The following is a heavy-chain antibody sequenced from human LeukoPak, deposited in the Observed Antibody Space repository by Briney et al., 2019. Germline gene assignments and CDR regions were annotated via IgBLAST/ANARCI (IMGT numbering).Heavy chain of an antibody. CDR3: ARESWDSFGYFDY. CDR1: GFTVRSNY. CDR2: IYSGGST. Sequence: PGGSLRLSCAAPGFTVRSNYMRWVRQAPGKGLEWVSVIYSGGSTYYADSVKGRFTISRDNSKNTLYLQMNSLRAEDTAVYYCARESWDSFGYFDYWGQGTLVTVSS. D-gene: IGHD5-18*01. J-gene: IGHJ4*02. V-gene: IGHV3-66*01.